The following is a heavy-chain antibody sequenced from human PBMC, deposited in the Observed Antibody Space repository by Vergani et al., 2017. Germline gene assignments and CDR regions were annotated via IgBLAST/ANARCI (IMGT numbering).Heavy chain of an antibody. CDR3: ARGGSTTRMYWFDS. V-gene: IGHV3-23*01. D-gene: IGHD2-2*01. CDR2: ISGSGGFT. Sequence: EVQLLESGGNLVQPGGSLRLSCAASGFTFTNFAMTWVRQAPGEGLEWVSGISGSGGFTYYADSVKGRFTISRDNSKNTMFLQMNNLRAEDTAVYYCARGGSTTRMYWFDSWGQGILVTVSP. CDR1: GFTFTNFA. J-gene: IGHJ5*01.